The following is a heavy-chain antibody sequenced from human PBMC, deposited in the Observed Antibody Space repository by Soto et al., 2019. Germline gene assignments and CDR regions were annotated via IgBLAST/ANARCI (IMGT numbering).Heavy chain of an antibody. D-gene: IGHD3-3*01. CDR1: GFTFSSYW. CDR3: SAYYDFWSGYWREAFDY. V-gene: IGHV3-7*01. J-gene: IGHJ4*02. CDR2: IKQDGSEK. Sequence: EVQLVESGGGLVQPGGSLRLSCAASGFTFSSYWMSWVRQAPGKGLEWVANIKQDGSEKYYVDSVKGRFTISRDNAKNSLYLQMNSLRAEDTAVYYCSAYYDFWSGYWREAFDYWGQGTLVTVSS.